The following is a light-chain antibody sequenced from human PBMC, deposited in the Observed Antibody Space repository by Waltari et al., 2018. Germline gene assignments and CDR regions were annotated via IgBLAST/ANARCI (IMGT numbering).Light chain of an antibody. V-gene: IGLV2-18*02. CDR2: EVS. J-gene: IGLJ2*01. Sequence: SGSPGQSVTISCTGTSSDVGSYNRVSWYQQPPGTAPKLMIYEVSNRPSGVPDRFSGSKSGNTASLTISGLQAEDEADYYCSSYTSSSTVVFGGGTKLTVL. CDR1: SSDVGSYNR. CDR3: SSYTSSSTVV.